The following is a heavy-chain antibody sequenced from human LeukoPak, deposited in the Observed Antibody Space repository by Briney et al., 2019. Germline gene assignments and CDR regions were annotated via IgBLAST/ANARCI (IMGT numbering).Heavy chain of an antibody. J-gene: IGHJ3*02. D-gene: IGHD5-12*01. CDR3: AREPPRYSGYDHDAFDI. CDR2: VNPNSGGT. V-gene: IGHV1-2*04. CDR1: GYTFTGYY. Sequence: ASVKVSCKASGYTFTGYYMHWVRRAPGQGLEWMGWVNPNSGGTNYAQKFQGWVTMTRDTSISTAYMELSRLRSDDTAVYYCAREPPRYSGYDHDAFDIWGQGTMVTVSS.